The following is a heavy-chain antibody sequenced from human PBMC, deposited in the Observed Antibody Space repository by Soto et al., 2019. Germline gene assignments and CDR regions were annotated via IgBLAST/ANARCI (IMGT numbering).Heavy chain of an antibody. Sequence: SETLSLTCAVYGGSFSGYYWSWVRQPPGKGLEWIGEINHSGSTNYNPSIKSRVTISVDTSKNQFSLKLSSVTAADTAVYYCARGPGWLRLFRFDPWGQGTLVTVSS. CDR2: INHSGST. V-gene: IGHV4-34*01. D-gene: IGHD5-12*01. CDR1: GGSFSGYY. CDR3: ARGPGWLRLFRFDP. J-gene: IGHJ5*02.